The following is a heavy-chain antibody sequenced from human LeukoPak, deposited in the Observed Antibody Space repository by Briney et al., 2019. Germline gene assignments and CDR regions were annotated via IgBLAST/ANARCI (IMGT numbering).Heavy chain of an antibody. CDR2: ISAYNGNT. J-gene: IGHJ4*02. CDR1: GYTFTSYD. CDR3: ARAGTPGYSSGWYSTYYSDY. Sequence: ASVKVSCKASGYTFTSYDINWVRQATGQGLEWMGWISAYNGNTNYAQKLQGRVTMTTDASTSTAYMELRSLRSDDTAVYYCARAGTPGYSSGWYSTYYSDYWGQGTLVTVSS. D-gene: IGHD6-19*01. V-gene: IGHV1-18*01.